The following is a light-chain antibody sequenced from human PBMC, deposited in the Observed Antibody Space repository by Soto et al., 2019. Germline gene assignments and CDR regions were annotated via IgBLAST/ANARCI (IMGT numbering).Light chain of an antibody. CDR2: QAS. J-gene: IGKJ1*01. V-gene: IGKV1-5*03. CDR3: QHYSHYPWT. Sequence: DIKMTQSPSTLSASPGDRVIITCRASQGINKWLAWYQQRPGEAPKLLIYQASHLQSGVPSRFSGSGSETEFSLTISSLQPADFATYYCQHYSHYPWTFGQGTKVEIK. CDR1: QGINKW.